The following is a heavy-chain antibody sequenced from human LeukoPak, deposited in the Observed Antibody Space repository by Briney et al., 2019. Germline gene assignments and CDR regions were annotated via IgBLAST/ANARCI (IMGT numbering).Heavy chain of an antibody. Sequence: SETRSLTCTVSGGSISNYYWSWIRQPPGKGLEWIGYIYYSGSTNYNPSLKSRVTISVDTSKNQFSLKLSSVTAADTAVYYCARRRAPLGYCSSTSCYRDAFDIWGQGTMVTVSS. CDR1: GGSISNYY. V-gene: IGHV4-59*12. CDR3: ARRRAPLGYCSSTSCYRDAFDI. D-gene: IGHD2-2*01. CDR2: IYYSGST. J-gene: IGHJ3*02.